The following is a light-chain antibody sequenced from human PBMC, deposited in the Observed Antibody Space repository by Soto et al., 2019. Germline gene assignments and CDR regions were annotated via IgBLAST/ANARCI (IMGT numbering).Light chain of an antibody. CDR1: SSDVGSYNL. Sequence: QSVLTQPASVSGSPGQSITISCTGTSSDVGSYNLVSWYQQHPGKAPKLMIYEGSKRPSGVSNRFSGSKSGNTASLTISGLPAEDEADYYCCSYATTTTYVFGTGTKVTV. J-gene: IGLJ1*01. CDR3: CSYATTTTYV. V-gene: IGLV2-23*01. CDR2: EGS.